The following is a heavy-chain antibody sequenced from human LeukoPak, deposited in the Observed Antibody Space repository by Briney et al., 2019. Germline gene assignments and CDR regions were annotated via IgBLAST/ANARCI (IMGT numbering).Heavy chain of an antibody. CDR2: IKQDGSEK. Sequence: GGSLRLSCAASGFTFSDYWMSWVRQAPGKGLEWVANIKQDGSEKYYVDSVKGRFTISRDNAKNSLYLQMNSLRAEDTAVYYCARWVTGDFWSGYKFYYGMNVWGQGTTVTVSS. V-gene: IGHV3-7*01. J-gene: IGHJ6*02. CDR1: GFTFSDYW. D-gene: IGHD3-3*01. CDR3: ARWVTGDFWSGYKFYYGMNV.